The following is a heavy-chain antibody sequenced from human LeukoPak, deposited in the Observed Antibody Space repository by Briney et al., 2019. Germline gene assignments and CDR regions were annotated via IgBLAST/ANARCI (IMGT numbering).Heavy chain of an antibody. V-gene: IGHV6-1*01. CDR1: GDSVSSNRVI. Sequence: SQTLSLTCDISGDSVSSNRVIWNWIRQSPSRGLEWLGRTYYKSKWYNDYATSVQSRITINSDTSRNQFSLQLNSVTPEDTAVYYCARDLHGSRGEFDYWGQGTLVTVSS. CDR3: ARDLHGSRGEFDY. D-gene: IGHD3-10*01. CDR2: TYYKSKWYN. J-gene: IGHJ4*02.